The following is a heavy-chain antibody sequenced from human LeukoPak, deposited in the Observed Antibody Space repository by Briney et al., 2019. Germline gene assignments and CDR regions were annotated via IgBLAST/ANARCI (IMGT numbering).Heavy chain of an antibody. Sequence: GGSLRLSCAASGFPFHNYWMTWVRQAPGKGLEWVANINQDDNEKYYLDSVKGRFTISRDNAETSLFLQMSSLRVEDTAVYFCARGSFHYYPYFWGQGTLVTVSS. CDR3: ARGSFHYYPYF. CDR2: INQDDNEK. J-gene: IGHJ4*02. V-gene: IGHV3-7*04. CDR1: GFPFHNYW. D-gene: IGHD3-10*01.